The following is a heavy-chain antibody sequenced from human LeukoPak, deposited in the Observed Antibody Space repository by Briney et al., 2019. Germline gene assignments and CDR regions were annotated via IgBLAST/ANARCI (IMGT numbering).Heavy chain of an antibody. CDR1: GGSISSGGYY. CDR2: IYYSGST. D-gene: IGHD3-10*01. CDR3: ARARGYGSDDAFDI. V-gene: IGHV4-31*03. Sequence: SETLSLTCTVSGGSISSGGYYWSWIRQHPGKSLEWIGYIYYSGSTYYNPSLKSRVTISVDTSKNQFSLKLSSVTAADTAVYYCARARGYGSDDAFDIWGQGTMVTVSS. J-gene: IGHJ3*02.